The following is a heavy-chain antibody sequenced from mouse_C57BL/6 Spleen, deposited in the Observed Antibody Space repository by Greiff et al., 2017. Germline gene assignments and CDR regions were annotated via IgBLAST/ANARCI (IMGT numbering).Heavy chain of an antibody. CDR3: AREETTGGFAY. D-gene: IGHD1-1*01. V-gene: IGHV1-82*01. Sequence: QVQLQQSGPELVKPGASVKISCKASGYAFSSSWMNWVKQRPGKGLEWIGRINPGDGDTNYNRKFKGKATLTADKSSSTAYMQLSSLKSEDSAVYFWAREETTGGFAYWGQGTLVTVSA. J-gene: IGHJ3*01. CDR2: INPGDGDT. CDR1: GYAFSSSW.